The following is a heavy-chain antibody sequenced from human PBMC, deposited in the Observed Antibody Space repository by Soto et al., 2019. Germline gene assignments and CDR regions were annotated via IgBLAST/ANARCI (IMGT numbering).Heavy chain of an antibody. V-gene: IGHV3-13*01. CDR2: VGTGGDT. CDR3: AREGDQWTFDI. D-gene: IGHD6-19*01. Sequence: VQLAESGGGVKQPGGSLRLSCAASGFTFSTSDMHWVRQSPGKGLEWVSGVGTGGDTYYPDSVKGRFTISRDNGRNSLYLQMNNLRAGDTAVYYCAREGDQWTFDIWGQGTMVTVSS. J-gene: IGHJ3*02. CDR1: GFTFSTSD.